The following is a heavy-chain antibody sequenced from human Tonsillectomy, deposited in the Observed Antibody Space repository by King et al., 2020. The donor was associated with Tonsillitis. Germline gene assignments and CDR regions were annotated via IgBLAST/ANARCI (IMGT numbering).Heavy chain of an antibody. J-gene: IGHJ6*02. CDR3: ARRRFPSSGDYYYGMDV. V-gene: IGHV3-7*01. D-gene: IGHD3-3*01. CDR1: GFTLSSYW. CDR2: IKQDGSEK. Sequence: VQLVESGGGLVQPGGSLRLSCAASGFTLSSYWMSWVRQAPGKGLEWVANIKQDGSEKYYVDSVKGRFTISRDNAKNSLYLQMNSLRAEDTAVYYCARRRFPSSGDYYYGMDVWGQGTTVTVSS.